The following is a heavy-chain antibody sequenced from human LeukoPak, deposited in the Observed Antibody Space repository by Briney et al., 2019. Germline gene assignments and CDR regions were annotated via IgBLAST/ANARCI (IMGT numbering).Heavy chain of an antibody. CDR3: ARSPGSGSYMFDY. V-gene: IGHV4-38-2*02. CDR2: IYHSGST. Sequence: SETLSLTCTVSGYSISSGYYWGWIRQPPGKGLEWIGRIYHSGSTYYNPSLKSRVTISVDTSKNQFSLKLSSVTAADAAVYYCARSPGSGSYMFDYWGQGTLVTVSS. J-gene: IGHJ4*02. CDR1: GYSISSGYY. D-gene: IGHD3-10*01.